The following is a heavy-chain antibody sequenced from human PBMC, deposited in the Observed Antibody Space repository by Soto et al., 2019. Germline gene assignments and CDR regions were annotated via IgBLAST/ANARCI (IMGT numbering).Heavy chain of an antibody. CDR1: GGTFSSYA. Sequence: RASVKVSCKASGGTFSSYAISWVRQAPGQGLEWMGGIIPIFGTANYAQKFQGRVTITADESTSTAYMELSSLRSEDTAVYYCARDWGTRQTSGSYGMDVWGQGTTVTVSS. J-gene: IGHJ6*02. D-gene: IGHD3-16*01. V-gene: IGHV1-69*13. CDR3: ARDWGTRQTSGSYGMDV. CDR2: IIPIFGTA.